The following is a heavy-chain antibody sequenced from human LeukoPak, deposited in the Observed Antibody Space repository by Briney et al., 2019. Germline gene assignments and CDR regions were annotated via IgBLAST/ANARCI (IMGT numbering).Heavy chain of an antibody. J-gene: IGHJ4*02. CDR1: GLTLTNTW. CDR3: ARAVRTHPPADY. CDR2: IKSKNDGETT. D-gene: IGHD3-10*01. V-gene: IGHV3-15*01. Sequence: TGGSLRLSCAASGLTLTNTWMTWVRQAPGKGLEWVGRIKSKNDGETTDYTAPVKGRFIISRDDSKNTLYLQMNSLKTEDTAVYYCARAVRTHPPADYWGQGTLVTVSS.